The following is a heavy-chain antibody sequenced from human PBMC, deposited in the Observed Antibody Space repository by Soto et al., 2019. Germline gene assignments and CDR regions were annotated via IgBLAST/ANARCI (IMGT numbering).Heavy chain of an antibody. CDR2: IWYDGSNK. CDR3: ARRSYSGSYYNY. V-gene: IGHV3-33*01. D-gene: IGHD1-26*01. J-gene: IGHJ4*02. Sequence: GGSLRLSCAASGFTFSSYVMHWVRQAPGKGLEWVAVIWYDGSNKYYADSVKGRFTISRDNSKNTLYLQMNSLRAEDTAVYYCARRSYSGSYYNYWGQGTLVTVSS. CDR1: GFTFSSYV.